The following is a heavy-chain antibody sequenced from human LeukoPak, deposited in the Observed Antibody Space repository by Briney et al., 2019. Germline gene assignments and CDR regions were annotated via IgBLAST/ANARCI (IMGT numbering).Heavy chain of an antibody. J-gene: IGHJ4*02. CDR1: GYTFTSYG. V-gene: IGHV1-18*01. Sequence: ASVKVSCKASGYTFTSYGISWVRQAPGQGLEWMGWISAYNGNTNYAQKFQGRVTITADESTSTAYMELSSLRSEDTAVYYCARDQYYYDSSGTVDYWGQGTLVTVSS. CDR3: ARDQYYYDSSGTVDY. D-gene: IGHD3-22*01. CDR2: ISAYNGNT.